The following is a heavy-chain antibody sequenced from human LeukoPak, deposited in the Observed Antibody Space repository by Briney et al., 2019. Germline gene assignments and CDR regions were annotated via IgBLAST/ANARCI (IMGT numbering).Heavy chain of an antibody. Sequence: PGGSLRLSCAASGFTFSDYYMSWIRQAPGKGLEWVSYISSSGSTIYYADSVKGRFTISRDNAKNSLYLQMNSLRAEDTAVYYCARALPIQLTWWYFDYWGQGTLVTVSS. J-gene: IGHJ4*02. CDR1: GFTFSDYY. D-gene: IGHD2-8*02. CDR3: ARALPIQLTWWYFDY. V-gene: IGHV3-11*04. CDR2: ISSSGSTI.